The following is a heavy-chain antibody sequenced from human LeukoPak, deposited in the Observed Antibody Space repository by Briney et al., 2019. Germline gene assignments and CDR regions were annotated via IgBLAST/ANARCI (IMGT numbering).Heavy chain of an antibody. D-gene: IGHD2-2*01. CDR3: TRDFDNPENSCPSTSCIDV. J-gene: IGHJ6*02. Sequence: ASVKVSCKASGYTFINYDINWVRQATGQGLEWMGWMNPHTANTGYAQKFQGRVTITWNTSISTVYMELSSLRSEDTAVYYCTRDFDNPENSCPSTSCIDVWGQGTTVTVSS. CDR1: GYTFINYD. V-gene: IGHV1-8*03. CDR2: MNPHTANT.